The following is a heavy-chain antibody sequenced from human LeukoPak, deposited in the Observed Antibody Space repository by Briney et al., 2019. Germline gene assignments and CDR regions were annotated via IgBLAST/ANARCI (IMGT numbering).Heavy chain of an antibody. CDR2: IYYSGST. CDR1: DGSISSGGYY. Sequence: PSETLSLTCTVSDGSISSGGYYWSWIRQHPGKGLEWIGYIYYSGSTYYNPSLKSRVTISVDTSKNQFSLKLSSVTAADTAVYYCARSSSSYNWFDPWGQGTLVTVSS. CDR3: ARSSSSYNWFDP. J-gene: IGHJ5*02. V-gene: IGHV4-31*03. D-gene: IGHD6-13*01.